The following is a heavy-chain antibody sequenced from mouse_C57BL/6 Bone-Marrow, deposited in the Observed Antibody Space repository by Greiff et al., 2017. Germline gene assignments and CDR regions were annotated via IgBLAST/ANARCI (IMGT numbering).Heavy chain of an antibody. CDR2: IHPSDSDT. CDR1: GYTFTSYW. CDR3: AIRVGFAWFAY. D-gene: IGHD1-1*01. V-gene: IGHV1-74*01. Sequence: QVHVKQPGAELVKPGASVKVSCKASGYTFTSYWMHWVKQRPGQGLEWIGRIHPSDSDTNYNQKFKGKATLTVDNSSSTAYMQLSSLTSEDAAVYYCAIRVGFAWFAYWGQGTLVTVSA. J-gene: IGHJ3*01.